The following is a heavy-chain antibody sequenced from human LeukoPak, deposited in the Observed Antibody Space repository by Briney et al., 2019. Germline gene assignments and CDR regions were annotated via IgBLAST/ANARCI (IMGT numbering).Heavy chain of an antibody. CDR2: INPNTGNP. Sequence: ASVKVSCKASGYTFINSGLNWVRQAPGQGLEWMGWINPNTGNPTYAQGFAGRFVFSLDTSVSTTYLQISSLKAEDTAMYYCAKEGSGSSLEYWGQGTLVTVSS. CDR1: GYTFINSG. V-gene: IGHV7-4-1*02. J-gene: IGHJ4*02. CDR3: AKEGSGSSLEY. D-gene: IGHD6-6*01.